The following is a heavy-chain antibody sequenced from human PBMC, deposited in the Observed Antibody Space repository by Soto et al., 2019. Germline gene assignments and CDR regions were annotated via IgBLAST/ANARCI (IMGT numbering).Heavy chain of an antibody. J-gene: IGHJ6*02. Sequence: EVQLVESGGGLVQPGRSLRLSCAASGFTFDDYAMHWVRQAPGKGLEWVSGISWNSGSIGYADSVKGRFTISRDNAKNSLYLQMNSLRAEGTALYYCAQGTTAGYYYGMDVWGQGTTVTVSS. CDR3: AQGTTAGYYYGMDV. CDR2: ISWNSGSI. CDR1: GFTFDDYA. V-gene: IGHV3-9*01. D-gene: IGHD6-13*01.